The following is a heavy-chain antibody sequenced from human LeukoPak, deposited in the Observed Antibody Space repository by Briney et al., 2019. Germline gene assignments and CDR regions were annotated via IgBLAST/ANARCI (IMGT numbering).Heavy chain of an antibody. CDR3: ARSASGFGDLYFDY. CDR1: GGSISSHY. CDR2: IYYSGST. Sequence: SETLSLTCTVSGGSISSHYWSWIRQPPGKGLEWIGYIYYSGSTNYNPSLKSRVTISVDTSKNQFSLKLSSVTAADTAVYYCARSASGFGDLYFDYWGQGTLVIVSS. D-gene: IGHD3-10*01. J-gene: IGHJ4*02. V-gene: IGHV4-59*11.